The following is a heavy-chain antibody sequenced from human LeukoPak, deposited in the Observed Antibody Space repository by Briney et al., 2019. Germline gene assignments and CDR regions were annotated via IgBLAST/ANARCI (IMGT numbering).Heavy chain of an antibody. J-gene: IGHJ4*02. D-gene: IGHD2-2*03. CDR3: ARACWISSADAVW. CDR1: GFSFSHYA. V-gene: IGHV3-23*01. Sequence: HPGGSLRLSCAASGFSFSHYAMSWVRQAPARGLEWVSSLRGDGETFYADSVKGRFTLSRDDSRNTVYLQLNNLRVDDTAVYYCARACWISSADAVWWGQGTLVTVSS. CDR2: LRGDGET.